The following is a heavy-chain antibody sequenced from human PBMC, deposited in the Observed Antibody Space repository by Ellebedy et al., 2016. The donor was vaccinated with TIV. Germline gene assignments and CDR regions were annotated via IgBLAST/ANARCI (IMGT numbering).Heavy chain of an antibody. V-gene: IGHV4-39*07. D-gene: IGHD2-15*01. CDR3: ARTVVAANNWFDP. CDR1: GGSISSISSY. CDR2: IYYSGST. Sequence: MPSETLSLTCTVSGGSISSISSYWGWIRQPPGKGLEWIGSIYYSGSTYYSPSLKSRVTMSVDTSKNQFSLKLSSVTAADTAVYYCARTVVAANNWFDPWGQGTLVTVSS. J-gene: IGHJ5*02.